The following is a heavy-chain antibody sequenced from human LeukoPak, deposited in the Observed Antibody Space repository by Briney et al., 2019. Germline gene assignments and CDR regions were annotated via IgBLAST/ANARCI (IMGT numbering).Heavy chain of an antibody. J-gene: IGHJ6*03. CDR2: INHSGST. V-gene: IGHV4-38-2*02. CDR1: GYSISSGYY. D-gene: IGHD3-9*01. CDR3: ARRRLRYFDWLEGDYYYYYMDV. Sequence: SETLSLTCTVSGYSISSGYYWGWIRQPPGKGLEWIGEINHSGSTNYNPSLKSRVTISVDTSKNQFSLKLSSVTAADTAVYYCARRRLRYFDWLEGDYYYYYMDVWGKGTTVTISS.